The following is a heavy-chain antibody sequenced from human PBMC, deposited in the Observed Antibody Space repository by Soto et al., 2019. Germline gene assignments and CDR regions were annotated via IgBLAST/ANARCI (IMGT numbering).Heavy chain of an antibody. D-gene: IGHD3-3*01. CDR3: ARGHYLEWLPSRYYYYGMDV. CDR1: GGSISSGGYY. V-gene: IGHV4-31*03. Sequence: SETLSLTCTVSGGSISSGGYYWSWIRQHPGKGLEWIGYIYYSGSTYYNPSLKSRVTISVDTSKNQFSLKLSSVTAADTAVYYCARGHYLEWLPSRYYYYGMDVWGQGTTVTVSS. CDR2: IYYSGST. J-gene: IGHJ6*02.